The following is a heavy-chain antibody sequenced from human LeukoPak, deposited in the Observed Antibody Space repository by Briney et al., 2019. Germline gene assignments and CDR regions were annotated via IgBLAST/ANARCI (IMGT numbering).Heavy chain of an antibody. J-gene: IGHJ4*02. V-gene: IGHV3-48*04. D-gene: IGHD4-23*01. Sequence: GGSLRLSCTAYGFIFNTYSMNWVRQAPGKGLEWVSYVSSSSRTIYYADSVKGRFTISRDNAKNSLYLQMNSLRAEDTAVYYCARDLGLYDYGGNIDFWGQGTLVTVSS. CDR1: GFIFNTYS. CDR2: VSSSSRTI. CDR3: ARDLGLYDYGGNIDF.